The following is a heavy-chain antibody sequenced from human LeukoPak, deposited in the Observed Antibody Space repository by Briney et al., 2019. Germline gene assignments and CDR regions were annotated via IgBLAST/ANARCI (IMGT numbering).Heavy chain of an antibody. CDR1: AITFTSYG. CDR3: AKDLWTKQNAPGYFDY. CDR2: IRYDGSKQ. J-gene: IGHJ4*02. V-gene: IGHV3-30*02. Sequence: GGSLRLSCAVSAITFTSYGMHWVRQAPGKGLEWVAFIRYDGSKQYYIDSVKGRFTVSRDNSKNTLYLQMNNLRAEDTAVYYCAKDLWTKQNAPGYFDYWGQGTLVTVSS. D-gene: IGHD1-1*01.